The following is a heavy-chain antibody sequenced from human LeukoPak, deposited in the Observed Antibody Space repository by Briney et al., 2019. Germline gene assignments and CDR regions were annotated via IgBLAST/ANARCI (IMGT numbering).Heavy chain of an antibody. CDR3: ARDSPRTGP. V-gene: IGHV3-74*01. Sequence: PGGSVRLSCAASGFTFSSYWMHWVRQVPGQGLVWVSHIDGDGRITNYGDSVNGRFTISRDNAKNILYLQMNSLRAEDTAVYYCARDSPRTGPWGQGILVTVSS. D-gene: IGHD1-1*01. CDR2: IDGDGRIT. CDR1: GFTFSSYW. J-gene: IGHJ5*02.